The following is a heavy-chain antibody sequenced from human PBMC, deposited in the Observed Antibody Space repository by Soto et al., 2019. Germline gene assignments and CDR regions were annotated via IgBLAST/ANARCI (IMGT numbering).Heavy chain of an antibody. Sequence: QVQLVQSGAEVKKPGSSVKVSCKASGGTFSSYAISWVRQAPGQGLEWMGGIIPIFGTANYAQKFQGRVTITADESTSTAYMELSSLRSEDTAVYYCAIDYYDSSGYYYIPNFDYWGQGTLVTVSS. V-gene: IGHV1-69*01. CDR2: IIPIFGTA. J-gene: IGHJ4*02. CDR1: GGTFSSYA. CDR3: AIDYYDSSGYYYIPNFDY. D-gene: IGHD3-22*01.